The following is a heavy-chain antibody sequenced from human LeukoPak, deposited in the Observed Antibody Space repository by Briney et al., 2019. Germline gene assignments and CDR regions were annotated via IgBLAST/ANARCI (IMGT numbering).Heavy chain of an antibody. CDR1: GGSISIYY. V-gene: IGHV4-4*07. CDR3: ARWFGELTWFDP. J-gene: IGHJ5*02. Sequence: PSETLSLTCTVSGGSISIYYWNWIRQPAGKGLEWIGRIYTSGSANYNPSLKSRVTMSVDTSKNQFSLKLSSVTAADTAVYYCARWFGELTWFDPWGQGTLVIVSS. D-gene: IGHD3-10*01. CDR2: IYTSGSA.